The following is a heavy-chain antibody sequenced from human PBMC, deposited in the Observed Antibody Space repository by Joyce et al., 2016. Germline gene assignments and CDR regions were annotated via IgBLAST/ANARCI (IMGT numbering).Heavy chain of an antibody. V-gene: IGHV3-11*04. J-gene: IGHJ6*03. CDR3: ARDRVQWSYGAVSNHFYMDV. D-gene: IGHD3-16*01. CDR2: IDSSESPL. Sequence: QVQLVESGGGVAKPGGSLRLSCVASGFASFTDYYMSWIRQAPGNGLEWVAYIDSSESPLYYADAVKGRFTISRDNSKNSLFLQMHNLRVEDSAVYYCARDRVQWSYGAVSNHFYMDVWGKGTTVAVSS. CDR1: GFASFTDYY.